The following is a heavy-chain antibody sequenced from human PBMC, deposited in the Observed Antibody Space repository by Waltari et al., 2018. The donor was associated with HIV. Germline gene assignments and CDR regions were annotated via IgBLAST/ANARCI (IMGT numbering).Heavy chain of an antibody. CDR1: GYTFTGYY. CDR2: INPNSGGT. CDR3: ARRGEYYDSSGYLALFDY. J-gene: IGHJ4*02. Sequence: QVQLVQSGAEVKKPGASVKVSCKASGYTFTGYYMHWVRQAPGQGLEWMGRINPNSGGTNYAQKFQGRVTMTRDTSISTAYMELSRLRSDDTAVYYCARRGEYYDSSGYLALFDYWGQGTLVTVSS. V-gene: IGHV1-2*06. D-gene: IGHD3-22*01.